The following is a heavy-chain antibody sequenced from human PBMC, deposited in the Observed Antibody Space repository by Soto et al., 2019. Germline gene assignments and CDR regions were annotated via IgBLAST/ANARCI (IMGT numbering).Heavy chain of an antibody. J-gene: IGHJ4*02. V-gene: IGHV5-51*01. CDR3: AKPHPLDSHGWLN. CDR2: ISPRDSET. D-gene: IGHD6-19*01. Sequence: GESLKISCKASGYGFTSVWIAWVGDTPRKCLEGFGGISPRDSETRCSPSFQAEITISADKSITTAYLQLSSLKASDTAMYSGAKPHPLDSHGWLNWGEGRMVTVSS. CDR1: GYGFTSVW.